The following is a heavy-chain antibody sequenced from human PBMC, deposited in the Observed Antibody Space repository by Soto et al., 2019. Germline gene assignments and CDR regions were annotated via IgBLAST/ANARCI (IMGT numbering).Heavy chain of an antibody. Sequence: GGSLRLSCAASGFTFSSYAMHWVRQAPGKGLEWVAVISYDGSNKYYADSVKGRFTISRDNSKNTLYLQMNSLRAEDTAVYYCARDGRIAARRRGGPDYWGQGTLVTVSS. CDR2: ISYDGSNK. V-gene: IGHV3-30-3*01. D-gene: IGHD6-6*01. J-gene: IGHJ4*02. CDR1: GFTFSSYA. CDR3: ARDGRIAARRRGGPDY.